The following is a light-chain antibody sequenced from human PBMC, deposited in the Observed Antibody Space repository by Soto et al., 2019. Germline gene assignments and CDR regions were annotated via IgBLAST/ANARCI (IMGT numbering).Light chain of an antibody. J-gene: IGLJ1*01. Sequence: QSALTQPASVSGSPGQSLTISCTGTSSDVGGYNYVSWYQHHPGKAPKLMIYDVNNRPSGVSNRFFGSKSGNTASLTISGPQAEDEADYYCRSYSSSSLYVFGTSTKLTAL. V-gene: IGLV2-14*03. CDR2: DVN. CDR3: RSYSSSSLYV. CDR1: SSDVGGYNY.